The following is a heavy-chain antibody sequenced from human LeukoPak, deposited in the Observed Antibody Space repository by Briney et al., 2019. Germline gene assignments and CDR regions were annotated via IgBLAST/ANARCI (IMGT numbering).Heavy chain of an antibody. V-gene: IGHV5-10-1*01. D-gene: IGHD5-18*01. J-gene: IGHJ4*02. CDR2: IDPSDSYT. CDR1: GYSFTSDW. Sequence: PGESLKISCKGSGYSFTSDWISWVRQMPGKGLEWMGRIDPSDSYTNYSPSLQGHVTISADKSISTAYLQWSSLKASDTAMYYCARRGGFVHSYGFGYWGQGTLVTVSS. CDR3: ARRGGFVHSYGFGY.